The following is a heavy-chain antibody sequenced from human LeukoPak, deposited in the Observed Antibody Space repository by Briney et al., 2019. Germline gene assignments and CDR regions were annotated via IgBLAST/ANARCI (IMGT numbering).Heavy chain of an antibody. CDR1: GYSFSTYW. D-gene: IGHD6-13*01. V-gene: IGHV5-51*01. CDR2: IYPGDSDT. CDR3: ARLFRPSGAAPFYYYYMDV. J-gene: IGHJ6*03. Sequence: PGESLKISCKGSGYSFSTYWIGWVRQMPGKGLEWMGIIYPGDSDTRYSPSFQGQVTISADKSISTAYLQWSSLKASDTAMYYCARLFRPSGAAPFYYYYMDVWGKGTTVTVSS.